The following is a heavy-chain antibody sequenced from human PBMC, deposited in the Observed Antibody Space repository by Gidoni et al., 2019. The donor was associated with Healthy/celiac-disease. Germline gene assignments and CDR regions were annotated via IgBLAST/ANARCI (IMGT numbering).Heavy chain of an antibody. CDR1: GLTFGSYA. CDR2: ISGSGGSI. Sequence: EVQLLEPGGGLVRPGGSLALSFAALGLTFGSYAMSWVRQAPGKGLEWVSSISGSGGSIYYADSVKGRFTISRDNSKNTLYLQMNSLRAEDTAVYYCAKGRVAITMIVVVNYWGQGTLVTVSS. D-gene: IGHD3-22*01. J-gene: IGHJ4*02. V-gene: IGHV3-23*01. CDR3: AKGRVAITMIVVVNY.